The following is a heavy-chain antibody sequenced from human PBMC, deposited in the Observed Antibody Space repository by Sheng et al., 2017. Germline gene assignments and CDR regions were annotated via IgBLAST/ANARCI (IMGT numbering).Heavy chain of an antibody. Sequence: EVQLVESGGGLVQPGGSLRLSCTASGFTFSNYWMHWVRQAPGKGLVWVSRINSDGSSTNYADSVKGRFTISRDNAKNTLYLQMNNLRAEDTAVYYCARVARVHSNGYYYDLQYYGMDV. V-gene: IGHV3-74*01. CDR3: ARVARVHSNGYYYDLQYYGMDV. J-gene: IGHJ6*01. CDR1: GFTFSNYW. CDR2: INSDGSST. D-gene: IGHD3-22*01.